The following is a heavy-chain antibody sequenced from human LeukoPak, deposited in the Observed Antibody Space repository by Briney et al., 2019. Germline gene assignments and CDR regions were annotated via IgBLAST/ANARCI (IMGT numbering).Heavy chain of an antibody. CDR1: GFIFSNYW. V-gene: IGHV3-7*03. CDR2: IKRDGSEK. J-gene: IGHJ4*02. Sequence: GGSLRLSCAASGFIFSNYWMSWVRQAPGKGLEWVANIKRDGSEKYYVDSVKGRFTISRDNSKNSLYLQMNSLRTEDTALYYCAKGQYYFDYWGQGTLVTVSS. CDR3: AKGQYYFDY.